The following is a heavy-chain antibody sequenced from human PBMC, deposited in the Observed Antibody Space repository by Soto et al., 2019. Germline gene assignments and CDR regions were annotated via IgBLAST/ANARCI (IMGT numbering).Heavy chain of an antibody. CDR1: GGTFSSYA. D-gene: IGHD3-9*01. J-gene: IGHJ6*02. V-gene: IGHV1-69*06. Sequence: QVQLVQSGAEVKKPGSSVKVSCKASGGTFSSYAISWVRQAPGQGLEWMGGIIPIFGTANYAQKFQGRVTITADKSTSTAYMELSSLRSEDTAVYYCARQVAGGFLTGRPQYYYGMDVWGQGTTVTVSS. CDR2: IIPIFGTA. CDR3: ARQVAGGFLTGRPQYYYGMDV.